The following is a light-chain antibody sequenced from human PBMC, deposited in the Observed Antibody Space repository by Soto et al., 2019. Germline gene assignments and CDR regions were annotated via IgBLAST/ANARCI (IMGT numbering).Light chain of an antibody. CDR2: LNNDGSH. CDR1: SGHITYA. J-gene: IGLJ2*01. V-gene: IGLV4-69*01. Sequence: QLVLTQSPSASASLGASVKLTCTLSSGHITYAIAWHQQQPEKGPRFLMKLNNDGSHIKGVGIPDRFSGSSSGAERYLSISSLQSEDEADYYCQTWGTGIQVFGGGTKVTVL. CDR3: QTWGTGIQV.